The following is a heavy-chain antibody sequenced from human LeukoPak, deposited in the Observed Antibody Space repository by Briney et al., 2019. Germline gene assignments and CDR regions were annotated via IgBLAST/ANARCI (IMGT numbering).Heavy chain of an antibody. V-gene: IGHV3-9*01. CDR3: AKAAYYYYYMDV. CDR2: ISWNSGSI. CDR1: GFTFDDYA. Sequence: GGSLRLSCAASGFTFDDYAMHWVRQAPGKGLEWVSGISWNSGSIGYADSVKGRFTISRDNAKNSLYLQMNSLRAEDTALYYCAKAAYYYYYMDVWAKGPRSPSP. J-gene: IGHJ6*03.